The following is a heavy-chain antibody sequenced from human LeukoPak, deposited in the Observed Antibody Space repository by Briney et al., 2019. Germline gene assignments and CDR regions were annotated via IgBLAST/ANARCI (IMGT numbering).Heavy chain of an antibody. CDR1: GGSLSDDNW. V-gene: IGHV4-4*02. Sequence: SGTLSLTCAVSGGSLSDDNWWTWVRPPPGKGLEWIGEIYHSGDTNYNPSLKSRITMSIDRSKNQFSLKLSFVTAADTAVYYCARDVGFELLGSWGQGTLVTVSS. D-gene: IGHD2-15*01. CDR2: IYHSGDT. J-gene: IGHJ5*02. CDR3: ARDVGFELLGS.